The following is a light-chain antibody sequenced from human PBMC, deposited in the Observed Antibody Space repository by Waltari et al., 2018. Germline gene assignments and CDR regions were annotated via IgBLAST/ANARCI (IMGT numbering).Light chain of an antibody. J-gene: IGKJ2*01. CDR1: HRINIW. CDR3: QQFDTDVT. V-gene: IGKV1-5*01. Sequence: IQVIQSPSTLSASVGDTVPISCRVSHRINIWLAWYQQKPGKAPKLLIKKASTLEDGVPSRFSGSGSGTEFTLTIKSLQPDDFGTYFCQQFDTDVTFGQGTKVEI. CDR2: KAS.